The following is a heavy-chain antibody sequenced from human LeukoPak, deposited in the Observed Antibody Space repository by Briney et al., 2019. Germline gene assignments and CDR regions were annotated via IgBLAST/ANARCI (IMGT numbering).Heavy chain of an antibody. CDR2: IYTSGST. CDR1: GGSISSGSYY. Sequence: SRTLSLTCTVSGGSISSGSYYWSWIRQPAGKGLEWIGRIYTSGSTNYNPSLKSRVTISVDTSKNQFSLKLSSVTAADTAVYYCAREKSGYDFWSGYGHYYYYMDVWGKGTTVTVSS. V-gene: IGHV4-61*02. D-gene: IGHD3-3*01. J-gene: IGHJ6*03. CDR3: AREKSGYDFWSGYGHYYYYMDV.